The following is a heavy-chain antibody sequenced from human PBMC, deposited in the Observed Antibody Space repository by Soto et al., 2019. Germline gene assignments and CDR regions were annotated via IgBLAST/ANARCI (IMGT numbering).Heavy chain of an antibody. Sequence: GGSLRLSCAASEFTFSSYAMSWVRQAPGKGLEWVSAITESGSTTSFADSVKGRFTISRDSSKNTLYLQMNSLRAEDTALYYCVRHSSGWYRNFDYLGQGTLVTVSS. CDR3: VRHSSGWYRNFDY. CDR2: ITESGSTT. V-gene: IGHV3-23*01. CDR1: EFTFSSYA. D-gene: IGHD6-19*01. J-gene: IGHJ4*02.